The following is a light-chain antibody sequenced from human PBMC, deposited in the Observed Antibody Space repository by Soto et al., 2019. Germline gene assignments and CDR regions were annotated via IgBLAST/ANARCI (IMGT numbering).Light chain of an antibody. V-gene: IGLV2-11*01. CDR3: CSNAGSYSFV. CDR1: SSDVGDYNH. Sequence: QSALTQPRSVSGSPGQSVTISCTGISSDVGDYNHVSWYQHHPGKAPKLMIYDVSKRPSGVPDRFSGDKSGNTASLTISGRQAEDEDDYHCCSNAGSYSFVFGTGTKLTV. CDR2: DVS. J-gene: IGLJ1*01.